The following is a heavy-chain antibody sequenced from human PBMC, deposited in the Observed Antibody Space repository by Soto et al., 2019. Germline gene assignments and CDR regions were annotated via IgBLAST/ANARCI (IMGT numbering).Heavy chain of an antibody. V-gene: IGHV4-39*01. CDR2: IYYSGIT. CDR1: GVSISNSSYY. Sequence: SETLSLTCTVSGVSISNSSYYWGWIRRPPGKGLEWIGTIYYSGITYYNPSLKSRVTISVDTSKNQFSLKLTSVTAADTAVYYCARHGSNWGPGTLVTVSS. J-gene: IGHJ4*02. CDR3: ARHGSN.